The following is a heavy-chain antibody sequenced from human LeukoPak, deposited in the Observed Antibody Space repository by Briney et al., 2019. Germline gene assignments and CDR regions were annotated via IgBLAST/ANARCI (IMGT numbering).Heavy chain of an antibody. Sequence: SETLSLTCAVSGGSISSGGYSWSWIRQPPGKGLEGIGYIYYSGSTYYNPSLKSRVTISVDTSKNQFSLKLSSVTAADTAVYYCARSKRWGPFDYWGQGTLVTVSS. J-gene: IGHJ4*02. D-gene: IGHD5-24*01. CDR3: ARSKRWGPFDY. CDR1: GGSISSGGYS. V-gene: IGHV4-30-4*07. CDR2: IYYSGST.